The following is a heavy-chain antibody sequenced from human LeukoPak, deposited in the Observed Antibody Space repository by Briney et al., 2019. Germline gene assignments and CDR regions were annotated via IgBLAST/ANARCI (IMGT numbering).Heavy chain of an antibody. D-gene: IGHD4-23*01. J-gene: IGHJ6*03. CDR2: IIPIFGTA. V-gene: IGHV1-69*05. CDR1: EGTFSSYA. Sequence: GAPVKVSCKPFEGTFSSYAISWVRQAPRHGLEGLGGIIPIFGTANYAQKFQGRVTITTDESTSTAYMELSSLRSEDTAVYYCARAGGYYYYYMDVWGKGTTVTVSS. CDR3: ARAGGYYYYYMDV.